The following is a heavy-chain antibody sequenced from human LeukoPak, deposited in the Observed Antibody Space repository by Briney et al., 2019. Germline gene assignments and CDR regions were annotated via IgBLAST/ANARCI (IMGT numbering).Heavy chain of an antibody. V-gene: IGHV1-2*02. CDR3: ARQESYDSSGYYSDFDY. J-gene: IGHJ4*02. CDR2: INPNSGGT. D-gene: IGHD3-22*01. CDR1: GYTFTGYY. Sequence: ASVKVSCKASGYTFTGYYMYWVRQAPGQGLEWMGWINPNSGGTNYAQKFQGRVTMTRDTSISTAYMELSRLRSDDTAVYYCARQESYDSSGYYSDFDYWGQGTLVTVSS.